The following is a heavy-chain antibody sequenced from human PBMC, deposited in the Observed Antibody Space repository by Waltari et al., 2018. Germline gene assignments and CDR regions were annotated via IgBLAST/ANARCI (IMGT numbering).Heavy chain of an antibody. D-gene: IGHD6-19*01. Sequence: QEQLQESGPGLVKPSRTLSPTCPVSGGSISRSNWWSWVRQPPGKGLEWIGEIYHSGSTNYNPSLKSRVTISVDKSKNQFSLKLSSVTAADTAVYYCARDHSSGRDAFDIWGQGTMVTVSS. V-gene: IGHV4-4*02. CDR1: GGSISRSNW. CDR2: IYHSGST. J-gene: IGHJ3*02. CDR3: ARDHSSGRDAFDI.